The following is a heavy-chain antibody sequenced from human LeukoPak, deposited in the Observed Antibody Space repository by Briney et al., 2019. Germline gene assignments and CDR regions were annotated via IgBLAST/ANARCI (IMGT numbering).Heavy chain of an antibody. J-gene: IGHJ5*02. CDR1: GGSISNKY. D-gene: IGHD2-15*01. CDR2: IYYSGST. V-gene: IGHV4-59*01. Sequence: SETLSLTCTVSGGSISNKYWSWIRQPPGKGLEWIGYIYYSGSTNYNPSLKSRVTISVDTSKNQFSLKLSSVTAADTAVYYCARGGNCGGGSCYSDRGWFDPWGQGTLVTVSS. CDR3: ARGGNCGGGSCYSDRGWFDP.